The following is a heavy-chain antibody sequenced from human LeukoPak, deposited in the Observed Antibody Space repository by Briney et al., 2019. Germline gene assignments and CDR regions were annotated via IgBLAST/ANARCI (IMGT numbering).Heavy chain of an antibody. V-gene: IGHV1-46*01. Sequence: VASVKVSCKASGYTFTSYYMHWVRQAPGQGLEWMGIINPSGGSTSYAQKFQGRVTMTRGMSTSTVYMELSSLRSEDTAVYYCARSQWELDAFDIWGQGTMVTVSS. CDR3: ARSQWELDAFDI. J-gene: IGHJ3*02. CDR2: INPSGGST. D-gene: IGHD1-26*01. CDR1: GYTFTSYY.